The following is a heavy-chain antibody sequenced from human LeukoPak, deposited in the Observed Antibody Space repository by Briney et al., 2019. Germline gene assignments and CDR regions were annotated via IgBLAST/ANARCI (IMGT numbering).Heavy chain of an antibody. CDR3: AREYDSSGYHGPSFDY. V-gene: IGHV3-66*01. CDR1: GFTVSSNY. D-gene: IGHD3-22*01. CDR2: IYSGGST. Sequence: GGSLRLSCAASGFTVSSNYMSWVRQAPGKGLEWVSVIYSGGSTYYADSVKGRFTISRDDSKNTLYLQMNSLRAEDTAVYYCAREYDSSGYHGPSFDYWGQGTLVTVSS. J-gene: IGHJ4*02.